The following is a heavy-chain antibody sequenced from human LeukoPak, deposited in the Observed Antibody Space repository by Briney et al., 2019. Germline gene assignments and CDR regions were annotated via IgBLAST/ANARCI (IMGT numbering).Heavy chain of an antibody. Sequence: SETLSLTCAVSGGSILSTHWWSWVRQPPGKGLEWIGEVHLSGASNYNPSLKSRVSMSIDKSRNHLSLELTSVTAADTAIYYCARESGAFSPFGFWGQGTLVTVSS. CDR2: VHLSGAS. CDR1: GGSILSTHW. D-gene: IGHD1-26*01. V-gene: IGHV4-4*02. CDR3: ARESGAFSPFGF. J-gene: IGHJ4*02.